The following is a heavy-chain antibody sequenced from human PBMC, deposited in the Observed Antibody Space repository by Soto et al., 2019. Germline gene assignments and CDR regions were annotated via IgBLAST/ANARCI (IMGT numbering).Heavy chain of an antibody. CDR3: VGVTWFRGMDV. CDR1: GVGVCKGTAP. CDR2: TYYKSKWNN. D-gene: IGHD3-10*01. Sequence: ALFLNCDLSGVGVCKGTAPCGWRRQSPSRGLEWLGRTYYKSKWNNDYALSVKSRITISPDTSQNQFSLDLDSVTPEDTAVYYCVGVTWFRGMDVLGQGT. J-gene: IGHJ6*02. V-gene: IGHV6-1*01.